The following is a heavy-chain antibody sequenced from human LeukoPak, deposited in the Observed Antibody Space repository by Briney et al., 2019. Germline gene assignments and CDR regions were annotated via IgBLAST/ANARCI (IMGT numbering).Heavy chain of an antibody. Sequence: SETLSLTCTVSGGSISSYYWSWIRQPPGKGLEWIGYIYYSGSTNYNPSLKSRVTISVDTSKNHFSLRLTSVTAADTAMYYCARVPNYYYYYYMDVWGRGTTVTVSS. D-gene: IGHD4/OR15-4a*01. CDR3: ARVPNYYYYYYMDV. CDR2: IYYSGST. V-gene: IGHV4-59*01. J-gene: IGHJ6*03. CDR1: GGSISSYY.